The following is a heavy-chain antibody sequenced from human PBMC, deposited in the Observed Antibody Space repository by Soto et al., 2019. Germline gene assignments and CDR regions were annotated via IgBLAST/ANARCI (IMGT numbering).Heavy chain of an antibody. CDR2: FDPEDGET. J-gene: IGHJ4*02. CDR1: GYTLTELS. V-gene: IGHV1-24*01. CDR3: AQQSLILGRSSTWIDY. Sequence: ASVKVSCKVSGYTLTELSMHWVRQAPGKGLEWMGGFDPEDGETIYAQKFQGRVTMTEDTSTDTAYMELSSLRSEDTAVYYCAQQSLILGRSSTWIDYRGQGAALTISS. D-gene: IGHD3-3*01.